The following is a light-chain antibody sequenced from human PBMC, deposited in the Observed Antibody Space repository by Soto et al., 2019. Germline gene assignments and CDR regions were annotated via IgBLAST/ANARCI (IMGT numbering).Light chain of an antibody. CDR1: TRDVGGYNY. Sequence: QSALTQPASVSGSPGQSIPISGTGTTRDVGGYNYVSWYQQHPGKAPKLMIYEVSNRPSGVSNRFSGSKSGNTASLTISGLQAEDEADYYCSSYTSSCPDVVFGGGTQLTVL. V-gene: IGLV2-14*01. J-gene: IGLJ2*01. CDR2: EVS. CDR3: SSYTSSCPDVV.